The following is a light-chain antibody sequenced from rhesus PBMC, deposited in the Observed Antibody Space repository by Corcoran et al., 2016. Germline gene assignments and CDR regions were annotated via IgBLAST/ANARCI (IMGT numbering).Light chain of an antibody. V-gene: IGKV1-25*01. CDR2: DAS. J-gene: IGKJ4*01. CDR3: QQHNSYPLP. CDR1: QGISKY. Sequence: DIQMTQSPSSLSASVGDTVTITCQASQGISKYLVWSQQQPGKAPKLLMYDASTLQRGVPSRFSGSGFGTEFTLTISSLQPADFSTYYCQQHNSYPLPFGGGTKVEFK.